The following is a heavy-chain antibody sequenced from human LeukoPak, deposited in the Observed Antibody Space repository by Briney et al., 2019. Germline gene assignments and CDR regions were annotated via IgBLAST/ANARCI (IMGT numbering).Heavy chain of an antibody. CDR2: ISYDGSNK. CDR3: ARDAGRWLQFGAFDI. V-gene: IGHV3-30*07. J-gene: IGHJ3*02. D-gene: IGHD5-24*01. CDR1: GFTFSSYA. Sequence: GRSLRLSCAASGFTFSSYAMHWVRQAPGKGLEWVAVISYDGSNKYYADSVKGRFTISRDNSKNTLYLQMNSLRAEDTAVYYCARDAGRWLQFGAFDIWGQGTMVTVSS.